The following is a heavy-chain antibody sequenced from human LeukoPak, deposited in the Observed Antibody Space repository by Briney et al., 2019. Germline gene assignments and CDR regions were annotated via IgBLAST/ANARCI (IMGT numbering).Heavy chain of an antibody. CDR3: ARETYNSLDY. V-gene: IGHV4-38-2*02. D-gene: IGHD5-24*01. CDR1: GYSISSCYY. J-gene: IGHJ4*02. CDR2: IYHSGST. Sequence: SETLSLTCAVSGYSISSCYYWGWIRQPPGKGLEWIGNIYHSGSTYYNPSLKGRVTISVDTSKNQFSLKLSSVTAADTAVYYCARETYNSLDYWGQGTLVTVSS.